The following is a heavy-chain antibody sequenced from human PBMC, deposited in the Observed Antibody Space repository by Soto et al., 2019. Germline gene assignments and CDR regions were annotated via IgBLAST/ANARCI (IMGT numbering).Heavy chain of an antibody. CDR1: GYTFSSYY. CDR2: INPNGGST. V-gene: IGHV1-46*01. Sequence: QVQLVQSGAEVKKPGASVKVSCKASGYTFSSYYIHWVRQAPGQGLEWMGRINPNGGSTNYAQTFKGSLTVTRDTSTATDYMDLSALTTNGTAMYYCARGLGLGDCWGQGTLVTVSS. J-gene: IGHJ4*02. CDR3: ARGLGLGDC. D-gene: IGHD3-9*01.